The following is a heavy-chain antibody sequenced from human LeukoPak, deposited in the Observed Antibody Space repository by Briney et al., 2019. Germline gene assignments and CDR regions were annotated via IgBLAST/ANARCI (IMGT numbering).Heavy chain of an antibody. Sequence: GGSLRLSCAASGFTFSSYWMSWVRQAPGKGLEWVANIKQDGSEKYYVDSVKGRFTISGDNAKNSLYLQMNSLRAEDTAVYYCAKRQMATSDYYDYWGQGILVTVSS. D-gene: IGHD5-24*01. J-gene: IGHJ4*02. CDR2: IKQDGSEK. CDR1: GFTFSSYW. CDR3: AKRQMATSDYYDY. V-gene: IGHV3-7*03.